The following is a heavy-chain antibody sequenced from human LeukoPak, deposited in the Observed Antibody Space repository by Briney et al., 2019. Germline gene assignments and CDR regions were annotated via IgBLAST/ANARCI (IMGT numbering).Heavy chain of an antibody. CDR1: GFTFSSDA. V-gene: IGHV3-23*01. CDR3: AKAPVTTCSGAYCYPFDY. D-gene: IGHD2-15*01. J-gene: IGHJ4*02. Sequence: GGSLRLSRAASGFTFSSDAMSWVRQGPGKGLEWVSAISVSGNAYHADSVKGRFTISRDSSKNTLYLQMNSLRAGDAAVYYCAKAPVTTCSGAYCYPFDYWSQGTLVTVSS. CDR2: ISVSGNA.